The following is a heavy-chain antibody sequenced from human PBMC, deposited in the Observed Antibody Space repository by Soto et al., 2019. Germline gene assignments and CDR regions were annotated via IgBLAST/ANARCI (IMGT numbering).Heavy chain of an antibody. V-gene: IGHV3-11*06. CDR1: GFNFSDHY. CDR3: ARHTSGWAYYDY. Sequence: QVQLVESGGGLVKPGGSLRLSCAASGFNFSDHYMNWIRQAPGKGLEWVSYISGSSRYTNFADSVKGRFTISRDNAKNSLYLQMNSLRAEDTAVYYCARHTSGWAYYDYWGQGTPVTVSS. J-gene: IGHJ4*02. CDR2: ISGSSRYT. D-gene: IGHD6-19*01.